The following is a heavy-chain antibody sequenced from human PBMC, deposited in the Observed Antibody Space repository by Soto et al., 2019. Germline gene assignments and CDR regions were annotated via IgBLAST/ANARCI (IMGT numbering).Heavy chain of an antibody. CDR2: IYWNDDK. CDR3: AHGSGWLSDY. CDR1: GFSLSTSAVG. D-gene: IGHD6-19*01. V-gene: IGHV2-5*01. J-gene: IGHJ4*02. Sequence: QITLKESGPTLLKPTQTLTLTCTFSGFSLSTSAVGVNWIRQPPGKALEWLALIYWNDDKYYTPSLSGRLTIPKDTSKNQVVLTMTNMNPVDTATYYCAHGSGWLSDYWGQGILVTVSS.